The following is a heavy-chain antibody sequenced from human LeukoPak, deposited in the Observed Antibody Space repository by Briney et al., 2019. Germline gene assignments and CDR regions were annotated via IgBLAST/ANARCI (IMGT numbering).Heavy chain of an antibody. CDR1: GGSISSGSYY. Sequence: KTSQTLSLTCTVSGGSISSGSYYWSWIRQPAGKGLEWIGRIYTSGSTNYNPSLKSRVTISVDTSKNQFSLKLSSVTAADTAVYYCARGNGMTPGFDYWGQGTLVTVSS. J-gene: IGHJ4*02. CDR2: IYTSGST. V-gene: IGHV4-61*02. D-gene: IGHD1-1*01. CDR3: ARGNGMTPGFDY.